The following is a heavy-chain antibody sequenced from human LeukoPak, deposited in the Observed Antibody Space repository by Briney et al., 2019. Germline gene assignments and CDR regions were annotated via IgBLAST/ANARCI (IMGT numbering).Heavy chain of an antibody. CDR1: GYTFTGYY. Sequence: ASVKVSCKAPGYTFTGYYMHWVRQAPGQGLEWMGRINPNSGGTNYAQKFQGRVTMTRDTSISTAYMELSRLRSDDTAVYYCARGPRITIFGVVIMGYGAFDIWGQGTMVTVSS. CDR2: INPNSGGT. D-gene: IGHD3-3*01. CDR3: ARGPRITIFGVVIMGYGAFDI. J-gene: IGHJ3*02. V-gene: IGHV1-2*06.